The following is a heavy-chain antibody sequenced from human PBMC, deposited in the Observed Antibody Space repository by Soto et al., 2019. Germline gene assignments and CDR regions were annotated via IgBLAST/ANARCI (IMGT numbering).Heavy chain of an antibody. Sequence: PSETLSLTCTVSGGSVSSGSYYWSWIRQPPGKGLEWIGYIYYSGSTNYNPSLKSRVTISVDTSKNQFSLKLSSVTAADTAVYYCARTGSGYLFDYWGQGTLVTVPS. CDR1: GGSVSSGSYY. CDR2: IYYSGST. CDR3: ARTGSGYLFDY. V-gene: IGHV4-61*01. D-gene: IGHD3-22*01. J-gene: IGHJ4*02.